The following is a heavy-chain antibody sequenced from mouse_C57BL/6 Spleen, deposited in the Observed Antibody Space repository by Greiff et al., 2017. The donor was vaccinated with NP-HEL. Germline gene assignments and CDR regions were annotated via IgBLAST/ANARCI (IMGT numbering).Heavy chain of an antibody. CDR1: GYTFTSYW. Sequence: VQLQQPGAELVKPGASVKLSCKASGYTFTSYWMHWVKQRPGQGLEWIGMIHPNSGSTNYNEKFKSKATLTVDKSSSTAYMQLSSLTSEDSAVYYCARRRDYDYDGYYFDYWGQGTTLTVSS. CDR2: IHPNSGST. V-gene: IGHV1-64*01. CDR3: ARRRDYDYDGYYFDY. D-gene: IGHD2-4*01. J-gene: IGHJ2*01.